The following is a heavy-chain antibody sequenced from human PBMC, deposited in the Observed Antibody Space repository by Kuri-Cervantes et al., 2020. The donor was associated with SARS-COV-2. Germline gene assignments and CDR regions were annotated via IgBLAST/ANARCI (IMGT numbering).Heavy chain of an antibody. D-gene: IGHD1-7*01. CDR3: ARDPYASGTEGDI. V-gene: IGHV3/OR16-10*01. CDR2: IGTGGGT. Sequence: GGSLRLSCAGSGFTFSSYAMHWVRQAPGKGLEWVSAIGTGGGTYYADSVKGRFTISRDNAKNSLYLQMNSLRAEDTAVYYCARDPYASGTEGDIWGQGTMVTVSS. CDR1: GFTFSSYA. J-gene: IGHJ3*02.